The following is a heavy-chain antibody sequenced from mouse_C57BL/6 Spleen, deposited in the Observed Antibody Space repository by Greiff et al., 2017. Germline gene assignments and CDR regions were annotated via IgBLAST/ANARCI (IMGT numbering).Heavy chain of an antibody. D-gene: IGHD1-1*01. CDR3: ERADDGSTHWYFDV. J-gene: IGHJ1*03. CDR1: GYTFTSYW. CDR2: IDPSDSET. Sequence: VQLQQPGAELVRPGSSVKLSCKASGYTFTSYWMHWVKQRPIQGLEWIGNIDPSDSETHYNHKFKDKATLTVDKSSSTAYMQLSRLTSEDSAVYYCERADDGSTHWYFDVWGTGTTVTVSS. V-gene: IGHV1-52*01.